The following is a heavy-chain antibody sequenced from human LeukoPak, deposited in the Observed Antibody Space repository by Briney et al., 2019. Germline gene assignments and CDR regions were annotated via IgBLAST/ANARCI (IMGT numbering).Heavy chain of an antibody. Sequence: GGSLRLSCAASGFTVSSNYMSWVRQAPGKGLECVSLIYSGGNTYYADSVKGRFTISRDNSKNTLYLQMDSLRAEDTAVYYCAASPPYYYDSSGYQAYNWFDPWGQGTLVTVSS. CDR3: AASPPYYYDSSGYQAYNWFDP. CDR2: IYSGGNT. V-gene: IGHV3-53*01. J-gene: IGHJ5*02. D-gene: IGHD3-22*01. CDR1: GFTVSSNY.